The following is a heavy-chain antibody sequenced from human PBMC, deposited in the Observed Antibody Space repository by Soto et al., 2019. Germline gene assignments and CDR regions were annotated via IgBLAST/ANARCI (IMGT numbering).Heavy chain of an antibody. CDR1: GGSVSSGDYY. Sequence: QVQLQESGPGLVKPSQTLSLTCTVSGGSVSSGDYYWSWIRQPPGKGLEWIGYIFYSGSTYYNPSLKSRVTISVDTSKNQFSLRLSSVTAADTAVYYCAREAPAIGGGGYITDYWGQGTLVTVSS. CDR2: IFYSGST. J-gene: IGHJ4*02. D-gene: IGHD3-22*01. V-gene: IGHV4-30-4*01. CDR3: AREAPAIGGGGYITDY.